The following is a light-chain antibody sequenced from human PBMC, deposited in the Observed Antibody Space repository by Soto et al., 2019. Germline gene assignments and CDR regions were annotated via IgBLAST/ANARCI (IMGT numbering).Light chain of an antibody. CDR2: GAS. CDR1: QGVRSN. Sequence: EIVMTQSPAILSVSPGERATLSCRASQGVRSNLAWYQQKPGQAPRLLIYGASTRASGFPARFSGSGSGTEFTLTISSLQSEDFATYYCQQLESYPSTFGGGTKVEIK. CDR3: QQLESYPST. V-gene: IGKV3-15*01. J-gene: IGKJ4*01.